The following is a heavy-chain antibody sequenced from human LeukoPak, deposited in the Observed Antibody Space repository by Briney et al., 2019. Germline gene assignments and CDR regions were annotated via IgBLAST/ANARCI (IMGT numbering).Heavy chain of an antibody. CDR2: IYYSGST. CDR1: GGSFSGYY. CDR3: ARGVAAFPLYYYYYMDV. J-gene: IGHJ6*03. D-gene: IGHD6-13*01. Sequence: PSETLSLTCAVYGGSFSGYYWSWIRQPPGKGLEWIGYIYYSGSTNYNPSLKSRVTISVDTSKNQFSLKLSSVTAADTAVYYCARGVAAFPLYYYYYMDVWGKGTTVTVSS. V-gene: IGHV4-59*01.